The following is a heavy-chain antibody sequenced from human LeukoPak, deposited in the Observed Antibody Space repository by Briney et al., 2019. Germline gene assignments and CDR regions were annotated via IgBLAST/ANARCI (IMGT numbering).Heavy chain of an antibody. CDR1: GFTFSSYW. D-gene: IGHD6-13*01. CDR2: IKQDGSEK. J-gene: IGHJ4*02. V-gene: IGHV3-7*01. Sequence: GGSLRLSCAASGFTFSSYWMSWVRQAPGKGLEWVANIKQDGSEKYYVDSVKGRFTISRDNARNSLYLQMNSLRAEDTAVYFCTRVHSSSWAFDYWGQGTLVTVSS. CDR3: TRVHSSSWAFDY.